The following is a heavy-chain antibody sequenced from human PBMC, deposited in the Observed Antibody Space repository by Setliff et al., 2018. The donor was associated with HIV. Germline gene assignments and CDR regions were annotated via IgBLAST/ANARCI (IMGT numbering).Heavy chain of an antibody. J-gene: IGHJ3*02. Sequence: KPSETLSLTCTVSAGSISSYYWTWIRQPPGKGLEWIGYISTRGGTTYNPSLKSRVTISVDTSKNQFSLKLSSVTAADTAVYYCARAFPMTTVVTQSGYGAFDIWGQGTMVTVS. V-gene: IGHV4-4*09. CDR1: AGSISSYY. D-gene: IGHD4-17*01. CDR2: ISTRGGT. CDR3: ARAFPMTTVVTQSGYGAFDI.